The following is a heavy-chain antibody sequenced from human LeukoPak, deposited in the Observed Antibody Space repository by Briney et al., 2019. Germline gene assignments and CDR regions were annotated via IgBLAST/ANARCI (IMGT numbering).Heavy chain of an antibody. Sequence: SETLSLTCAVYGGSFSGYYWSWIRQPPGKGLEWIGEINHSGSTNYNPSLKSRVTISVDTSKNQFSLKLSSVTAADTAVYYCARVRTMIVVVITTPFFDYWGLGTLVTVSS. D-gene: IGHD3-22*01. V-gene: IGHV4-34*01. CDR1: GGSFSGYY. CDR2: INHSGST. CDR3: ARVRTMIVVVITTPFFDY. J-gene: IGHJ4*02.